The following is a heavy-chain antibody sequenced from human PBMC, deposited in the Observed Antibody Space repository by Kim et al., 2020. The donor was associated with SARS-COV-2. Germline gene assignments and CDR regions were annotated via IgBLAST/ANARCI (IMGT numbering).Heavy chain of an antibody. J-gene: IGHJ6*02. D-gene: IGHD3-3*01. V-gene: IGHV3-48*02. CDR3: ARQGRFLEWLLPEDNGMDV. CDR2: ISSSSSTI. Sequence: GGSLRLSCAASGFTFSSYSMNWVRQAPGKGLEWVSYISSSSSTIYYADSVKGRFTISRDNAKNSLYLQMNSLRDEDTAVYYCARQGRFLEWLLPEDNGMDVWGQGTTVTVSS. CDR1: GFTFSSYS.